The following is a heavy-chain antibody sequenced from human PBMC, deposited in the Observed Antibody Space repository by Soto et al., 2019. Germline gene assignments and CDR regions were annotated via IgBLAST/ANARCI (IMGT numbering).Heavy chain of an antibody. J-gene: IGHJ6*02. D-gene: IGHD5-18*01. CDR3: ASERSGYSYGYYYYGMDV. CDR2: ISAYNGNT. V-gene: IGHV1-18*01. CDR1: GYTFTIYG. Sequence: ASVKVSCKASGYTFTIYGISWVLQAPGQGLEWMGWISAYNGNTNYAQKLQGRVTMTTDTSTSTAYMELRSLRSDDTAVYYCASERSGYSYGYYYYGMDVWGQGTTVTV.